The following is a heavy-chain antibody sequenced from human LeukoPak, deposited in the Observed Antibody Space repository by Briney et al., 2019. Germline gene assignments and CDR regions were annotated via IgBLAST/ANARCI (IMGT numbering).Heavy chain of an antibody. J-gene: IGHJ4*02. V-gene: IGHV3-30*04. D-gene: IGHD6-19*01. CDR2: ISYDGSNK. CDR1: GFTFSSYA. Sequence: GRSLRLSCAASGFTFSSYAMHWVRQAPGKGLEWVAVISYDGSNKYYADSVKGRFTISRDNSKNSLYLQMNTLRTEDTALYYCATDMGSGYSSGPFNYWGQGTLVTVSS. CDR3: ATDMGSGYSSGPFNY.